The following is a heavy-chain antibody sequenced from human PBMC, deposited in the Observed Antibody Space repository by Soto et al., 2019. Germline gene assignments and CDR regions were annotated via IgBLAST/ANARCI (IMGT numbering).Heavy chain of an antibody. J-gene: IGHJ4*02. CDR2: ISWDSGSI. Sequence: HLVESGGGLVQLGRSLRLSCVASGFRFDEYAIHWVRQAPGKGLEWVSGISWDSGSINYAGSVRGRFTVSRDNAKNSLYLHMTSLRSEDTAFYYCAKIVTRHSLVPVFDQWGQGALVSVSS. CDR1: GFRFDEYA. V-gene: IGHV3-9*01. CDR3: AKIVTRHSLVPVFDQ. D-gene: IGHD2-21*01.